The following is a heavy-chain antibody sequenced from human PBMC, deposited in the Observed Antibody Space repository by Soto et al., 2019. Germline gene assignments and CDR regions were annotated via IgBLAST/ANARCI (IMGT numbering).Heavy chain of an antibody. J-gene: IGHJ4*02. Sequence: GGSLRLSCATSGFTFSSSGMSWVRQAPGKGLEWVSGISASGGETYYGDSVKGRFTISRDNSKNTLYLQMNSLRAEDTAIYFCAKDSHCAIISPTHDYWGQGTLVSGSS. CDR3: AKDSHCAIISPTHDY. CDR1: GFTFSSSG. V-gene: IGHV3-23*01. D-gene: IGHD2-8*01. CDR2: ISASGGET.